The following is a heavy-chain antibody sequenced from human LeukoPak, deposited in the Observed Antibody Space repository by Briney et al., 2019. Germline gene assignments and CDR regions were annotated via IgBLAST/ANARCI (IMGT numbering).Heavy chain of an antibody. V-gene: IGHV4-39*01. CDR3: ARTELELHLLDH. Sequence: SETLSLTCTVSGGSISSSSYYWGWIRQPPGKGLEWIGSIYYSGSTYYNPSLKSRVTISVDTSKNQFSLKLSSVTAADTAVYYCARTELELHLLDHWGQGTLVTVSS. J-gene: IGHJ4*02. D-gene: IGHD1-7*01. CDR2: IYYSGST. CDR1: GGSISSSSYY.